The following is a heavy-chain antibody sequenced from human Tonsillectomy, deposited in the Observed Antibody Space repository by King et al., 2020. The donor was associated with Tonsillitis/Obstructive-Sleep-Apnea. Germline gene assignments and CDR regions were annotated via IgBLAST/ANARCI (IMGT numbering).Heavy chain of an antibody. CDR1: GFSLNTTKMG. D-gene: IGHD4-17*01. CDR2: IYWDDDK. CDR3: AHTTMVTGLAY. J-gene: IGHJ4*02. V-gene: IGHV2-5*02. Sequence: ITLKESGPTLVKPTQTLTLTCSFSGFSLNTTKMGVGWIRQPPGKALEWLALIYWDDDKRYSPSLRSRLTINKDTSKNQVALTMTNMDPVDTATYYCAHTTMVTGLAYWGQGTLVTVSS.